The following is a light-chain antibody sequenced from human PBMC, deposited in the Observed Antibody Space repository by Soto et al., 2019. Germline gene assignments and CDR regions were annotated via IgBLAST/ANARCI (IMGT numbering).Light chain of an antibody. CDR2: GAS. CDR3: QQYGSSPSWT. CDR1: QSVSSSY. V-gene: IGKV3-20*01. J-gene: IGKJ1*01. Sequence: ELVLTQSPGTLSLSPGERATLSCRASQSVSSSYLAWYQQKPGQAPRLLIYGASSRATGIPDRFSGSGSGTYFTLTISRLEPEDFAVYYCQQYGSSPSWTFGQGTKVELK.